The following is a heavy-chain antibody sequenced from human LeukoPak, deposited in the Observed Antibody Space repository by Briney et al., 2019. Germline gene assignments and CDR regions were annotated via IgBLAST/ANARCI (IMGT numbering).Heavy chain of an antibody. Sequence: GGSLRLSCAASGFTFSSYWMHWVRQAPGKGLVWVSRISSDGSSTTYADSAKGRFTISRDNSKNTLYLQMNSLRAEDTAVYYCAKGPYGDHSFYMDAWGKGTTVTISS. D-gene: IGHD4-17*01. V-gene: IGHV3-74*01. J-gene: IGHJ6*03. CDR3: AKGPYGDHSFYMDA. CDR2: ISSDGSST. CDR1: GFTFSSYW.